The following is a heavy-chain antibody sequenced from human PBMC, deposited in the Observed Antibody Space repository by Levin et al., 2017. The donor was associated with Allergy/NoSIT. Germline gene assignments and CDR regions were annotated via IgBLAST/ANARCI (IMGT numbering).Heavy chain of an antibody. Sequence: SETLSLTCTISGGSISSYYWSWIRQPPGKGLEWVGYIYFSGTANYNPSLKSRVTMSIDTSKNQFSLNLTSVTAADTAVYYCARKAMTTPTEGPPQLQYFFDDWGQGALVTGSS. D-gene: IGHD4-11*01. CDR2: IYFSGTA. CDR3: ARKAMTTPTEGPPQLQYFFDD. J-gene: IGHJ4*02. V-gene: IGHV4-59*13. CDR1: GGSISSYY.